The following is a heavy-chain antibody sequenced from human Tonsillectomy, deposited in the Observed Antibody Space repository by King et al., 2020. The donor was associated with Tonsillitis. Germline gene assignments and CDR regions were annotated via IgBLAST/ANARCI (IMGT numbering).Heavy chain of an antibody. CDR3: ERLLVRRPHVEPYWYFDL. J-gene: IGHJ2*01. D-gene: IGHD3-22*01. V-gene: IGHV4-39*01. Sequence: MQLQESGPGLVKPSETLSLTCTVSGGSISSTSYYWGWVRQPPGQGLEWIGSIYYSGSTYYNPSLKSRVTISVDTSKNQFSLKLTSVTAADTAVYFCERLLVRRPHVEPYWYFDLWGRGTLVTVSS. CDR2: IYYSGST. CDR1: GGSISSTSYY.